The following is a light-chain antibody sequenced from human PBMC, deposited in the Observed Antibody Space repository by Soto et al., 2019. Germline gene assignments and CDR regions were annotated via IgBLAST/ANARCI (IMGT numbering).Light chain of an antibody. CDR2: TNN. Sequence: QAVVTQPPSVSGAPGQRVTISCTGSSSNIGAGYDVHWYQQLPGTAPKLVMYTNNNRPSGVPERFSGSKSGTSASLAITGLQAEDEADYYCQSYDTSLSGYWVFGGGTKVTVL. V-gene: IGLV1-40*01. J-gene: IGLJ3*02. CDR3: QSYDTSLSGYWV. CDR1: SSNIGAGYD.